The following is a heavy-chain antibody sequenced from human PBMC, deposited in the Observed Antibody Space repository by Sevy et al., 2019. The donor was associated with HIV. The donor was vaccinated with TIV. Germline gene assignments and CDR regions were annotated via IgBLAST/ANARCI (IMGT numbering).Heavy chain of an antibody. CDR1: GYTFTNYH. J-gene: IGHJ1*01. CDR2: ITPKNGNT. CDR3: ARAPSGSQGPGQYFHH. D-gene: IGHD1-26*01. Sequence: ASVKVSCKASGYTFTNYHITWVRQAPGQGLEWMGWITPKNGNTNYARRLQGRVTMTTDTSTAIAYMELGNLRSDDTAVYFCARAPSGSQGPGQYFHHWGQGTLVTVSS. V-gene: IGHV1-18*01.